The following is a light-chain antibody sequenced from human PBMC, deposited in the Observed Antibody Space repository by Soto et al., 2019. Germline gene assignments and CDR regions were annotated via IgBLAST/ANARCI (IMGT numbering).Light chain of an antibody. Sequence: HSVLAQPASACGTPGQRFTISCSGSSSNIGGNTVNWYQQLPGAAPKLLMYSNDQRPSGVPDRFYGSKFGTTSSLAISGLQSEDEADYHCATWDDRLNAAVFGAGTKVTVL. J-gene: IGLJ1*01. CDR2: SND. V-gene: IGLV1-44*01. CDR1: SSNIGGNT. CDR3: ATWDDRLNAAV.